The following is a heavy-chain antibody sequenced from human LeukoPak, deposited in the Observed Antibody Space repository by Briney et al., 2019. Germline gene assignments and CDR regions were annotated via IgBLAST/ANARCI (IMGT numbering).Heavy chain of an antibody. CDR3: ATDLVGVPDY. CDR2: VDPEDGET. V-gene: IGHV1-69-2*01. J-gene: IGHJ4*02. CDR1: GYTFTSYG. D-gene: IGHD1-26*01. Sequence: ASVKVSCKASGYTFTSYGISWVQQAPGKGLEWMGRVDPEDGETIYAEKFQGRVTITADTSTDTAYMELSSLRSEDTAVYYCATDLVGVPDYWGQGTLVTVSS.